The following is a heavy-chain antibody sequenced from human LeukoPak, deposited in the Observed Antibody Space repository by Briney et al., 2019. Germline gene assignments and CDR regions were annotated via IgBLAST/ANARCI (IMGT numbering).Heavy chain of an antibody. J-gene: IGHJ4*02. Sequence: ASVKVSCKASGYTFTSHAMNWVRQAPGQGLEWMGWINTNTGNPTYAQGFTGRFVFSLDTSVSTAYLQISSLKAEDTAVYYCARGHYDYVWGVYYYFDYWGQGTLVTVSS. CDR1: GYTFTSHA. CDR2: INTNTGNP. D-gene: IGHD3-16*01. V-gene: IGHV7-4-1*02. CDR3: ARGHYDYVWGVYYYFDY.